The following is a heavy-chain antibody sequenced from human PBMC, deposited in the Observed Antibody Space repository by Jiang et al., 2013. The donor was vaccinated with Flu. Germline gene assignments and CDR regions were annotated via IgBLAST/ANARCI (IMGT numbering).Heavy chain of an antibody. D-gene: IGHD2-21*02. V-gene: IGHV1-69*01. CDR3: ARASFADGVPTAANWFEP. CDR2: FIPFFGTA. J-gene: IGHJ5*02. CDR1: GGTFKNFG. Sequence: SGAEVKKPGSSVKVSCKASGGTFKNFGISWLRQAPGHGLEMMGGFIPFFGTANYVPKFRGRVTITADESTSTVYMEMSSLTSEDTAVYYCARASFADGVPTAANWFEPWGQGTLVTVSS.